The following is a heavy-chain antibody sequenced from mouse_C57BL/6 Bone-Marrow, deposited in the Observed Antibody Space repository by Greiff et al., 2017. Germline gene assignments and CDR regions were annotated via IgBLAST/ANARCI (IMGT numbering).Heavy chain of an antibody. D-gene: IGHD1-1*01. CDR2: ISSGGSYT. J-gene: IGHJ4*01. V-gene: IGHV5-6*02. CDR3: ARKNYYGSSYPYYAMDY. Sequence: EVKVEESGGDLVKPGGSLKLSCAASGFTFSSYGMSWVRQTPDKRLEWVATISSGGSYTYYPDSVKGRFTISRDNAKNTLYLQMSSLKSEDTAMYYCARKNYYGSSYPYYAMDYWGQGTSVTVSS. CDR1: GFTFSSYG.